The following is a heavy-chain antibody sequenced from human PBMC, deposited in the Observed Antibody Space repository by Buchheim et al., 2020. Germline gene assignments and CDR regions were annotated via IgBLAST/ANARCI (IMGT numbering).Heavy chain of an antibody. D-gene: IGHD2/OR15-2a*01. Sequence: EVQLVESGGGLVQPGGSLRLSCAASGFTLSDYWMDWVRQAPGKGLVWVSRINSDGSGTIYADSVQGRFTISRDNAKNTLFPQMNSLRAEDTAIYYCTRDSTSGGYDYWGQGTL. CDR2: INSDGSGT. CDR1: GFTLSDYW. J-gene: IGHJ4*02. V-gene: IGHV3-74*01. CDR3: TRDSTSGGYDY.